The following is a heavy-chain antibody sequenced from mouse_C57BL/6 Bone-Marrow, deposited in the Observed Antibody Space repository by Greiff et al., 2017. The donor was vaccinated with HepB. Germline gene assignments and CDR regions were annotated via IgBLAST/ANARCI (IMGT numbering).Heavy chain of an antibody. Sequence: VQLQQSGAELARPGASVKLSCKASGYTFTSYGISWVKQRTGQGLEWIGEIYPRSGNTYYHEKFKGKATLTADKSSSTAYMELRSLTSEDSAVYCCAREGVITTVVDHWYFDVWGTGTTVTVSS. V-gene: IGHV1-81*01. CDR2: IYPRSGNT. CDR3: AREGVITTVVDHWYFDV. D-gene: IGHD1-1*01. CDR1: GYTFTSYG. J-gene: IGHJ1*03.